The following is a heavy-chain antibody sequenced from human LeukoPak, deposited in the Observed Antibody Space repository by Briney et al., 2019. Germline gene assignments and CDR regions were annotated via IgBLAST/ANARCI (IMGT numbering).Heavy chain of an antibody. CDR2: ISAYNGNT. D-gene: IGHD5-12*01. V-gene: IGHV1-18*01. CDR1: GYTFTGYG. CDR3: ARDGGYDFFYYYYMDV. Sequence: GASVKVSCKASGYTFTGYGISWVRQAPGQGLEWMGWISAYNGNTNYAQKLQGRVTMTTDTSTSTAYMELRSLRSDDTAVYYCARDGGYDFFYYYYMDVWGKGTTVTVSS. J-gene: IGHJ6*03.